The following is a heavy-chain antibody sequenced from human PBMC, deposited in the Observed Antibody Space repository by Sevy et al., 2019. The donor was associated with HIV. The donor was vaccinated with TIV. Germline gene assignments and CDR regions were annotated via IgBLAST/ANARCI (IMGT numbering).Heavy chain of an antibody. CDR3: ARDLAARPRVFDY. D-gene: IGHD6-6*01. Sequence: SETLSLTCSVSGGSISSYFWSWIRQPPGKGLEWIGNIYYTGNTDYNPSLKSRVTMSLDTSKNHFSLRLSSVTAADTAVYYCARDLAARPRVFDYWGQRSLVTVSS. CDR1: GGSISSYF. V-gene: IGHV4-59*01. CDR2: IYYTGNT. J-gene: IGHJ4*02.